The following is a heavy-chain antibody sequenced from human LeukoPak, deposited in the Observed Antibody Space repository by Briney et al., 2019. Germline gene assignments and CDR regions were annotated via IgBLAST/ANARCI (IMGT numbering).Heavy chain of an antibody. Sequence: GGSLRLSCAASGFTFSSYSMNWVRQAPGKGLEWVSSITRSSYIYYVDSVKGRFTISRDNAKNSLYLQMNNLRPDDTAVYSCARAKYYDTSGHFIREAFDIWGQGTMVTVSS. CDR3: ARAKYYDTSGHFIREAFDI. CDR2: ITRSSYI. V-gene: IGHV3-21*01. CDR1: GFTFSSYS. J-gene: IGHJ3*02. D-gene: IGHD3-22*01.